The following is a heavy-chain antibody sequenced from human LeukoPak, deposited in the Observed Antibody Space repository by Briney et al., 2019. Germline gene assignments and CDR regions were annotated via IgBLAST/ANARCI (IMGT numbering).Heavy chain of an antibody. J-gene: IGHJ4*02. CDR2: IIPIFGTA. Sequence: SVKVSCKASGGTFISYAISWVRQAPGQGLEWMGGIIPIFGTANYAQKFQGRVTITADESTSTAYMELSSLRSEDTAVYYCARGVQGRYCSGGSCYLALDYWGQGTLVTVSS. D-gene: IGHD2-15*01. CDR3: ARGVQGRYCSGGSCYLALDY. CDR1: GGTFISYA. V-gene: IGHV1-69*01.